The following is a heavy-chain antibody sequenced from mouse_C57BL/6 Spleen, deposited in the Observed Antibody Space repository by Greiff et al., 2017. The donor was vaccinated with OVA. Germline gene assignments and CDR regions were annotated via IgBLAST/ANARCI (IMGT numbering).Heavy chain of an antibody. J-gene: IGHJ2*01. D-gene: IGHD1-1*01. CDR2: IWTGGGT. CDR3: ARTYYYGSSPYFDY. Sequence: VHLVESGPGLVAPSQSLSITCTVSGFSLTSYAISWVRQPPGKGLEWLGVIWTGGGTNYNSALKSRLSISKDNSKSQVFLKMNSLQTDDTARYYCARTYYYGSSPYFDYWGQGTTLTVSS. CDR1: GFSLTSYA. V-gene: IGHV2-9-1*01.